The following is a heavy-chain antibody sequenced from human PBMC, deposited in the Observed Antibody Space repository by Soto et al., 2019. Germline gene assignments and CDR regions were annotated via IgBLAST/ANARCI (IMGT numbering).Heavy chain of an antibody. CDR3: ARDDYYDSSGYYLIDY. CDR2: ISAYNGNT. V-gene: IGHV1-18*01. J-gene: IGHJ4*02. D-gene: IGHD3-22*01. Sequence: ASVKVSCKASGYTFTSYGISWVRQAPGQGLEWMGWISAYNGNTNYAQKLQGRVTMTTDTSTSTAYMELRSLRSDDTAVYYCARDDYYDSSGYYLIDYWGQGTLVTVSS. CDR1: GYTFTSYG.